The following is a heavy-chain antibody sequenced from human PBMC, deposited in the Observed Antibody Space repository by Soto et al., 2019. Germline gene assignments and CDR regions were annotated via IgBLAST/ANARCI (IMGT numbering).Heavy chain of an antibody. CDR1: GFTFSSYS. CDR3: ARDDFPTHSLVGIQLWARYYYYYGMDV. CDR2: ISSSSSYI. D-gene: IGHD5-18*01. J-gene: IGHJ6*02. V-gene: IGHV3-21*01. Sequence: LRLSCAASGFTFSSYSMNWVRQAPGKGLEWVSSISSSSSYIYYADSVKGRFTISRDNAKNSLYLQMNSLRAEDTAVYYCARDDFPTHSLVGIQLWARYYYYYGMDVWGQGTTVTVSS.